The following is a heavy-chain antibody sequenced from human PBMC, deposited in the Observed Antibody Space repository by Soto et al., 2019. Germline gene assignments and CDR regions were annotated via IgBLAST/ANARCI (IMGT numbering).Heavy chain of an antibody. CDR3: ARGPPLFDP. J-gene: IGHJ5*02. Sequence: PGGSLRLSCAASGFTFDSYDMNWVRQAPGKGLEWVSYIIISSSSIYYADSVKGRFTISRDNAKNSLYLQMNSLRDEDTAVYYCARGPPLFDPWGQGTLVTVSS. CDR2: IIISSSSI. CDR1: GFTFDSYD. V-gene: IGHV3-48*02.